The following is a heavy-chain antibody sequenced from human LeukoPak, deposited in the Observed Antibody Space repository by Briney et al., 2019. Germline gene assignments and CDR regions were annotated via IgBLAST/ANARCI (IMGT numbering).Heavy chain of an antibody. CDR1: GLRFSRGG. J-gene: IGHJ6*03. Sequence: GGSLRLSCKASGLRFSRGGMHWIRQAPGKGLEWLAFIQYDESSKYYADSVKGRFTISRDNAKNSLFLQMNSLRAEDTAVYYCARVLRYCSGGNCYSGGLGYMDVWGKGTTVTTSS. CDR3: ARVLRYCSGGNCYSGGLGYMDV. D-gene: IGHD2-15*01. CDR2: IQYDESSK. V-gene: IGHV3-30*02.